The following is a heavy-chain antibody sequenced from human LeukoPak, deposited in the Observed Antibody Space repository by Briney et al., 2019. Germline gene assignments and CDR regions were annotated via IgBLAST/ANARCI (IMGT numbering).Heavy chain of an antibody. V-gene: IGHV3-21*01. CDR1: GGSISSSN. Sequence: ETLSLTCAVSGGSISSSNWWSWVRQAPGKGLEWVSSISSSSSYIYYADSVKGRFTISRDNAKNSLYLQMNSLRAEDTAVYYCARDSSGYYSHYHYYYGMDVWGQGTTVTVSS. CDR2: ISSSSSYI. J-gene: IGHJ6*02. D-gene: IGHD3-22*01. CDR3: ARDSSGYYSHYHYYYGMDV.